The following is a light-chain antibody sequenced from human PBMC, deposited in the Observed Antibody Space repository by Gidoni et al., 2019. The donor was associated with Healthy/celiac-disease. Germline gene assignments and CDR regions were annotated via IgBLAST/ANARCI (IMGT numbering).Light chain of an antibody. J-gene: IGKJ2*01. CDR1: QDISNY. Sequence: DIQMTQSPSSLSASVGVRVTITCQASQDISNYLNWYQQKPGKAPKLLINDASNLETGVPSRFSGSGSGTDFTFTISSLQPEDIATYYCQQYDNLPRYTFGQGTKLEIK. CDR2: DAS. V-gene: IGKV1-33*01. CDR3: QQYDNLPRYT.